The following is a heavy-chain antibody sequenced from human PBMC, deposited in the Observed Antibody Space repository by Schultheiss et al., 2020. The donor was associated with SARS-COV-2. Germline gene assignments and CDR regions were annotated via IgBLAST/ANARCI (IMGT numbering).Heavy chain of an antibody. J-gene: IGHJ4*02. V-gene: IGHV3-74*01. CDR3: ARGKRSGSPVDY. CDR1: GFTFSSYW. CDR2: INSDGSST. D-gene: IGHD5-12*01. Sequence: GGSLRLSCAASGFTFSSYWMHWVRQAPGKGLVWVSRINSDGSSTSYADSVKGRFTISRDNAKNTLYLQMNSLRAEDTAVYYCARGKRSGSPVDYWGQGTLVTVSS.